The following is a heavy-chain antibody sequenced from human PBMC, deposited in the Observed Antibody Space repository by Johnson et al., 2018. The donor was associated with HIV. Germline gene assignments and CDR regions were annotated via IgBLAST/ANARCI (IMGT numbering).Heavy chain of an antibody. CDR3: TTYATMITMYVAIKGGAFDI. V-gene: IGHV3-15*01. J-gene: IGHJ3*02. Sequence: VQLVESGGGLVKPGGSLRLSCAASGFTFSHAWMTWVRQAPGKGLEWIGRIKSKTDGGTPEYAEPVKGRFTISRDDSKNTLYLQMNSLTTEDTAVYYCTTYATMITMYVAIKGGAFDIWGQGTMVTVSS. CDR1: GFTFSHAW. CDR2: IKSKTDGGTP. D-gene: IGHD3-16*01.